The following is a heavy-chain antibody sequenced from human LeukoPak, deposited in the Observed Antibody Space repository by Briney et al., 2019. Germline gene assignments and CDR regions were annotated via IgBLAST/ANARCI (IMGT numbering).Heavy chain of an antibody. CDR1: GFTVSTNY. CDR3: AKGHSDFGTGFDW. J-gene: IGHJ4*02. CDR2: ISGSGGRT. D-gene: IGHD4-17*01. Sequence: GGSLRLSCAASGFTVSTNYMNWVRQAPGKGLECVSVISGSGGRTYYADSVEGRFTISRDNSKNTLYLQMNSLRAEDTAVYYCAKGHSDFGTGFDWWGRGTLVTVPS. V-gene: IGHV3-53*01.